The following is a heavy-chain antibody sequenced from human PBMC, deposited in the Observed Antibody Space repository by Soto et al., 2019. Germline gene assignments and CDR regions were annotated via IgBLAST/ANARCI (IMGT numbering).Heavy chain of an antibody. CDR2: IYYSGST. CDR1: GGSISSYY. J-gene: IGHJ4*02. CDR3: ARRYGYSFDY. D-gene: IGHD1-1*01. Sequence: QVQLQESGPGLVKPSETLSLTCTVSGGSISSYYWSWIRQPPGKGLEWIGYIYYSGSTKYNPSLKSRVTISVDTSKNQFSRKLSSVTAADTAVYYCARRYGYSFDYWGQGTLVTVSS. V-gene: IGHV4-59*08.